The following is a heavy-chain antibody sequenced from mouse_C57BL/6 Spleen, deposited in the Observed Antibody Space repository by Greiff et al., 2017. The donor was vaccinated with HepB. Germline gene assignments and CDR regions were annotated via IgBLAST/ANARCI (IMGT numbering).Heavy chain of an antibody. J-gene: IGHJ1*03. CDR3: ASPPNWDEGYFDV. Sequence: QVQLKQSGPGLVQPSQSLSITCTVSGFSLTGYGVHWVRQSPGKGLEWLGVIWSGGSTDYNAAFISRLSISKDNSKSQVFFKMNSLQADDTAIYYCASPPNWDEGYFDVWGTGTTVTVSS. D-gene: IGHD4-1*02. CDR1: GFSLTGYG. V-gene: IGHV2-2*01. CDR2: IWSGGST.